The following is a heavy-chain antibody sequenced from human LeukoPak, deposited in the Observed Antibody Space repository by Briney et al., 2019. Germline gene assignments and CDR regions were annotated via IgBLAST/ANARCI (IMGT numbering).Heavy chain of an antibody. CDR3: AKDRTDYDFWSGYYNMTDAFDI. CDR1: GFTFSSYA. Sequence: GGSLRLSCAASGFTFSSYAMSWVRQAPGKGLEWVSAISGSGGSAYYADSVKGRFTISRDNSKNTLYLQMNSLRAEDTAVYYCAKDRTDYDFWSGYYNMTDAFDIWGQGTMVTVSS. CDR2: ISGSGGSA. D-gene: IGHD3-3*01. J-gene: IGHJ3*02. V-gene: IGHV3-23*01.